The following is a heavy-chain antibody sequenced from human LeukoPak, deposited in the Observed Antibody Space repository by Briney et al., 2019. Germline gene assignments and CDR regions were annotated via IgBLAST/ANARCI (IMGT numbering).Heavy chain of an antibody. J-gene: IGHJ4*02. Sequence: GGSLRLSCAASGFTFSSHWMHWVSQAPGKGLVWVSRINNDGSRTTYADSVKGRFTISRDNAKKTPYLQMNSLRAEDTAVYYCAKVITQTDYWGQGTLVTVFS. CDR1: GFTFSSHW. CDR3: AKVITQTDY. CDR2: INNDGSRT. V-gene: IGHV3-74*01. D-gene: IGHD3-16*02.